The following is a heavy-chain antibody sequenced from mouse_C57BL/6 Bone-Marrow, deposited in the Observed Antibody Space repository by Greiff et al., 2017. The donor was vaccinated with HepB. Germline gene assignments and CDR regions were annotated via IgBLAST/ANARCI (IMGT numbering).Heavy chain of an antibody. CDR3: ARHCDFGY. CDR1: GYTFSSYG. Sequence: EVKLMESGGDLVKPGGSLKLSCAASGYTFSSYGMSWVRQTPDKRLEWVATISSGGSYTYYPDSVKGRFTISRDNAKNTLYLKMSSLKSEDTAMYYCARHCDFGYWGTGTTLTVSS. J-gene: IGHJ2*01. V-gene: IGHV5-6*01. CDR2: ISSGGSYT.